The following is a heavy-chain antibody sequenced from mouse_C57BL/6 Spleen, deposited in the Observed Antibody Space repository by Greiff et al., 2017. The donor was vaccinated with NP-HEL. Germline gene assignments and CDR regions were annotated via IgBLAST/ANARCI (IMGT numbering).Heavy chain of an antibody. D-gene: IGHD1-1*01. V-gene: IGHV1-42*01. CDR3: ARSVNYYGSRNYAMDY. J-gene: IGHJ4*01. CDR2: INPSTGGT. CDR1: GYSFTGYY. Sequence: VQLQQSGPELVKPGASVKISCKASGYSFTGYYMNWVKQSPEKSLEWIGEINPSTGGTTYNQKFKAKATLTVDQSSSTAYMQLKSLTSEDSAVYYCARSVNYYGSRNYAMDYWGQGTSVTVSS.